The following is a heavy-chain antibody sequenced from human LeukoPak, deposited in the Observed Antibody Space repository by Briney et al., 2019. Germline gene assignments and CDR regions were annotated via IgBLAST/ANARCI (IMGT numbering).Heavy chain of an antibody. CDR3: ARGKLGCDYVWGSYRYGTSYYFDY. V-gene: IGHV4-34*01. CDR1: GGSFSGYY. CDR2: INHSGST. J-gene: IGHJ4*02. Sequence: SETLSLTCAVYGGSFSGYYWSWIRQPPGKGLEWIGEINHSGSTNYNPSLKSRVTISVDTSKNQFSLKLSSVTAADTAVYYCARGKLGCDYVWGSYRYGTSYYFDYWGQGTLVTVSS. D-gene: IGHD3-16*02.